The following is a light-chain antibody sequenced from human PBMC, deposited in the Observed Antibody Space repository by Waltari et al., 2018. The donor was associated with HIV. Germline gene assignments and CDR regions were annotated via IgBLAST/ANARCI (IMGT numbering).Light chain of an antibody. CDR3: SAWDSSLGAWV. V-gene: IGLV10-54*04. Sequence: QAGLTQQPSVSKDLRQTATLTCTGNSHNGGNPGATWLQHHQGHPPKLLSYRNNNRPSGISERFSASRSRNTASLTITGLQPEDEADYYCSAWDSSLGAWVFGGGTKLTVL. J-gene: IGLJ3*02. CDR1: SHNGGNPG. CDR2: RNN.